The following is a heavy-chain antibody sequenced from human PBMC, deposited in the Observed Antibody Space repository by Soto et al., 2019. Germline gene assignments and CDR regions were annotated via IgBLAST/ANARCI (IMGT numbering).Heavy chain of an antibody. V-gene: IGHV3-23*01. CDR2: ISGSGDGT. Sequence: EVQLLESGGGVVQRGGSLRLSCAASGFTVSSHAMSWVRQAPGKGLEWVSCISGSGDGTYYGDSVKGRFTISRDSSSSTLYLQMNNLRGEDTAVYFCTKSRRSILMVYGFGGMDVWGQGTTVTVSS. D-gene: IGHD2-8*01. CDR1: GFTVSSHA. J-gene: IGHJ6*02. CDR3: TKSRRSILMVYGFGGMDV.